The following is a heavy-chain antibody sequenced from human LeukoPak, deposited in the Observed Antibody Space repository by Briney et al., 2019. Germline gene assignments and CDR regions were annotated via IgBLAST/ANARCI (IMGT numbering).Heavy chain of an antibody. V-gene: IGHV4-34*01. CDR1: GGSFSGYY. D-gene: IGHD2-8*01. J-gene: IGHJ4*02. CDR3: ARGWDRDGYNGGVRYYFDY. CDR2: INHSGST. Sequence: SETLSLTCAVYGGSFSGYYWSWIRQPPGKGLEWIGEINHSGSTNYNPSLKSRVTISVDTSKNQFSLKLSSVTAADTAVYYCARGWDRDGYNGGVRYYFDYWGQGTLVTVSS.